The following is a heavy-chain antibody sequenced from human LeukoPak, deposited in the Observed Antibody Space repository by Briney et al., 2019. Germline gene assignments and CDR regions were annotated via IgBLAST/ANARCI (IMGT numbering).Heavy chain of an antibody. CDR3: ARVCSPPYYYYYMDV. D-gene: IGHD2-15*01. V-gene: IGHV3-53*01. CDR1: GFTVSSNY. Sequence: GGSLRLSCAASGFTVSSNYMSWVRQAPGKGLEWVSVVYSGGSTYYADSVKGRFTISRDNSKNTLYLQMNSLRAEDTAVYYCARVCSPPYYYYYMDVWGKGTTDTVSS. J-gene: IGHJ6*03. CDR2: VYSGGST.